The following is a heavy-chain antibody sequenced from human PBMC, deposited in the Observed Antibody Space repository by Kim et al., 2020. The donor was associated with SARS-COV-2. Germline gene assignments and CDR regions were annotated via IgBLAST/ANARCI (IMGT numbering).Heavy chain of an antibody. Sequence: SETLSLTCTVSGGSSSSYYWSWIRQPPGKGLEWIGYIYYSGSTNYNPSLKSRVTISVDTSKNQFSLKLSSVTAADTAVYYCARVDYGDYLGDYYFDYWG. CDR3: ARVDYGDYLGDYYFDY. CDR2: IYYSGST. CDR1: GGSSSSYY. V-gene: IGHV4-59*13. J-gene: IGHJ4*01. D-gene: IGHD4-17*01.